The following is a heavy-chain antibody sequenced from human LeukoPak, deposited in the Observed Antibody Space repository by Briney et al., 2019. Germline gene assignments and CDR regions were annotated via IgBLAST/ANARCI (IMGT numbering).Heavy chain of an antibody. CDR3: ARARTRFGEFGDVFDI. CDR2: ISAYNGNT. CDR1: GYTFSNYG. D-gene: IGHD3-16*01. J-gene: IGHJ3*02. V-gene: IGHV1-18*01. Sequence: ASVKVSCKASGYTFSNYGISWVRQAPGQGLEWMGWISAYNGNTNYAQKFQGRVTMTRDTSTNTAYMELRSLRSDDTAVYYCARARTRFGEFGDVFDIWGQGTVVTVSS.